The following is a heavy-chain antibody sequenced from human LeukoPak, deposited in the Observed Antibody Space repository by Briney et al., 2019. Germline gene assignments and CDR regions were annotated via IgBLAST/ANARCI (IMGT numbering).Heavy chain of an antibody. D-gene: IGHD6-13*01. V-gene: IGHV4-31*03. J-gene: IGHJ4*02. CDR3: AREGYDSSSWYDDY. CDR1: DGSISSGGYY. CDR2: IYYSGST. Sequence: SETLSLTCTVSDGSISSGGYYWSWIRQHPGKGPEWIGYIYYSGSTYYNPSLKSRVTISVDTSKNQFSLKLSSVTAADTAVYYCAREGYDSSSWYDDYWGQGTLVTVSS.